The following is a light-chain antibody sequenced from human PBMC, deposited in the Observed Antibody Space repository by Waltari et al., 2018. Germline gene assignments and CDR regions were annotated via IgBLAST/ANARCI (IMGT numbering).Light chain of an antibody. CDR2: WAS. CDR1: QSLLYSSNNKNN. J-gene: IGKJ3*01. Sequence: DIVMTQSPDSLAASLGERATINCKSSQSLLYSSNNKNNLAWYQQKPGQPPKLLIYWASTRESGVPDRFSDSGSGTDFTLTISSLQAEDVALYYCQQYYSTPSFGPGTKVEIK. CDR3: QQYYSTPS. V-gene: IGKV4-1*01.